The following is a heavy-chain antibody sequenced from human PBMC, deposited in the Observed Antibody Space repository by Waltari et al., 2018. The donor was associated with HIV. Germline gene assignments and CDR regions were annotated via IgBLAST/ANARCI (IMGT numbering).Heavy chain of an antibody. D-gene: IGHD3-16*02. CDR1: GGSISSGSYY. J-gene: IGHJ4*02. Sequence: QVQLQESGPGLVKPSQTLSLTCTVSGGSISSGSYYWSWIRQPAGKGLVWIGRIYTSGRTNYSPSRKRRVTILVDTSRNQFSLKLSSVTAADTAVYYCARAYRPTDIDYWGQGTLVTVSS. CDR2: IYTSGRT. CDR3: ARAYRPTDIDY. V-gene: IGHV4-61*02.